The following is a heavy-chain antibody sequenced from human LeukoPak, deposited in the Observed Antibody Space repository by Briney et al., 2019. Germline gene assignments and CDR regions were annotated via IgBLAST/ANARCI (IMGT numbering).Heavy chain of an antibody. CDR1: GGSISSYY. CDR3: ARVDMTTDAFDI. D-gene: IGHD1-1*01. V-gene: IGHV4-59*01. J-gene: IGHJ3*02. Sequence: PSETLSLTCTVSGGSISSYYWSWIRQPPGKGLEWIGYIYYSGSTNYNPSLKSRVTISVDTSKNQFSLKLSSVTAADTAVYYCARVDMTTDAFDIWGQGTMVTVSS. CDR2: IYYSGST.